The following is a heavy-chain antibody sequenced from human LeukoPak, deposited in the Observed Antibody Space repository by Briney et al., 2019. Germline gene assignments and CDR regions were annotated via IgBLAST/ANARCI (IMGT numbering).Heavy chain of an antibody. V-gene: IGHV3-21*01. Sequence: GGSLRLSCAGSGFTFRSHSMTWVRQAPGKGLEWVSSISSSSSYIYYADSVKGRFTISRDNAKNSLYLQMNSLRAEDTAVYYCARTTDYDILTGYYDSRFYFDYWGQGTLVTVSS. CDR2: ISSSSSYI. J-gene: IGHJ4*02. CDR3: ARTTDYDILTGYYDSRFYFDY. CDR1: GFTFRSHS. D-gene: IGHD3-9*01.